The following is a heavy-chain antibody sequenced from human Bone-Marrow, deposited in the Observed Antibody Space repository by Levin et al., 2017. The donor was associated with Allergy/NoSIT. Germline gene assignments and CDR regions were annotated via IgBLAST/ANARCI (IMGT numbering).Heavy chain of an antibody. CDR1: GFSLNTRAVG. D-gene: IGHD6-19*01. V-gene: IGHV2-5*02. CDR2: IYWDDDN. CDR3: AHGSGWLFDY. J-gene: IGHJ4*02. Sequence: SGPTLVKPPQTLTLTCTFSGFSLNTRAVGVGWIRQPPGKALEWLALIYWDDDNHYSPSLRNRITITKDTSKNQVVFTMTNMDPVDTATYFCAHGSGWLFDYWGQGTLVTVSS.